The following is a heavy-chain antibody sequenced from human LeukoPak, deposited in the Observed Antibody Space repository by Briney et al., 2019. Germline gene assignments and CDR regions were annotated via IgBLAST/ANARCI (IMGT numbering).Heavy chain of an antibody. D-gene: IGHD3-3*01. CDR1: GGSISSGSYY. J-gene: IGHJ4*02. Sequence: PSETLSLTCTVSGGSISSGSYYWSWIRQPAGKGLEWIGRTYTSGSTNYNPSLKSRVTISVDTSKNQFSLKLSSVTAADTAVYYCARWYYDFWSGLTYFDYWGQGTLVTVSS. CDR3: ARWYYDFWSGLTYFDY. CDR2: TYTSGST. V-gene: IGHV4-61*02.